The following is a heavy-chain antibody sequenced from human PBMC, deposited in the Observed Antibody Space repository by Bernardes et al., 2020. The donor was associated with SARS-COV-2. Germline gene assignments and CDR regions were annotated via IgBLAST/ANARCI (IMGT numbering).Heavy chain of an antibody. Sequence: GGSLRLSCAASGFTFNRYTMNWVRQAPGKGLEWVSSISSSTTYIYYADSVKGRFTISRNNARNFLYLQMDSLRAEDTAVYYCARLFDILTNGMDVWGQGTTVTVS. CDR2: ISSSTTYI. J-gene: IGHJ6*02. CDR1: GFTFNRYT. V-gene: IGHV3-21*01. D-gene: IGHD3-9*01. CDR3: ARLFDILTNGMDV.